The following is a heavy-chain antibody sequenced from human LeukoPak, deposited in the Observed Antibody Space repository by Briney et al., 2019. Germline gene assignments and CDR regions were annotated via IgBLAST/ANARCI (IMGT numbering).Heavy chain of an antibody. CDR1: GFTFSSYA. J-gene: IGHJ3*02. CDR2: ISGSGGST. CDR3: AKGGGRYYDSSGYYPHDAFDI. Sequence: GGSLRLSCAASGFTFSSYAMSWVRQAPGKGLEWVSAISGSGGSTYYADSVKGRFTISRDNSKNTLYLQMNSLRAEDTAVYYCAKGGGRYYDSSGYYPHDAFDIRGQGTMVTVSS. V-gene: IGHV3-23*01. D-gene: IGHD3-22*01.